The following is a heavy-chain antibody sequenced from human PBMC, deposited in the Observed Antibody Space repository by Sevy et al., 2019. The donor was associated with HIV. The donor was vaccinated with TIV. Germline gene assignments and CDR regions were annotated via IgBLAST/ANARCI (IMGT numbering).Heavy chain of an antibody. CDR1: GFTFSDYY. CDR2: ISSSGSTI. CDR3: ARGDEARAYYYGSGSRLYYYYGMDV. Sequence: GGSLRLSCAASGFTFSDYYMSWIRQAPGKGLEWVSYISSSGSTIYYADSVKGRFTISRDNAKNSLYLQMNSLRAEDTAVYYCARGDEARAYYYGSGSRLYYYYGMDVWGQGTTVTVSS. J-gene: IGHJ6*02. D-gene: IGHD3-10*01. V-gene: IGHV3-11*01.